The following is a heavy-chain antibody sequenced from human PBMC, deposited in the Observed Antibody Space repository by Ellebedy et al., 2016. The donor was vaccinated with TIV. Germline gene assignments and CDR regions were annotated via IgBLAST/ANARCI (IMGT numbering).Heavy chain of an antibody. V-gene: IGHV3-7*01. J-gene: IGHJ4*01. Sequence: GGSLRLSCAASGFTFSNYWKSWVRQAPGKGREWVANIKQDGSETYYVDSVKGRFTISRDNAKKSLYLQMNSLRDEDTALYYCARDQWLGRAYYFDYWGQGTLVTVSS. CDR1: GFTFSNYW. CDR3: ARDQWLGRAYYFDY. D-gene: IGHD6-19*01. CDR2: IKQDGSET.